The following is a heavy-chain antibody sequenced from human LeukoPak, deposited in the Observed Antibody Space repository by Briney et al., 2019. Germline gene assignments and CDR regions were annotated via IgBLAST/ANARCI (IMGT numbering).Heavy chain of an antibody. D-gene: IGHD3-10*01. Sequence: SQTLSLTCTVSGGSISSSDYYWSWIRQPPGKGLEWIGYIYYSGSTYYNPSLKSRVTISVDTSKNQFSLKLSSVTAADTAVYYCASAPGSGRGWFDPWGQGTLVTVS. J-gene: IGHJ5*02. CDR1: GGSISSSDYY. CDR3: ASAPGSGRGWFDP. V-gene: IGHV4-30-4*01. CDR2: IYYSGST.